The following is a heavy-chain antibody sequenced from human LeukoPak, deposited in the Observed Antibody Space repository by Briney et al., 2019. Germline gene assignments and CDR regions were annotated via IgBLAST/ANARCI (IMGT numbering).Heavy chain of an antibody. Sequence: SETLSPTCTISGGSISTYYWIWIRQPPGKGLEWIGYIYYSGSTNYNPSLKSRVTISVDTSKNQFSLKLNSVTAADTAVYYCARGGGTGNWFDPWGQGTLVTVSS. J-gene: IGHJ5*02. D-gene: IGHD3/OR15-3a*01. CDR3: ARGGGTGNWFDP. CDR2: IYYSGST. V-gene: IGHV4-59*01. CDR1: GGSISTYY.